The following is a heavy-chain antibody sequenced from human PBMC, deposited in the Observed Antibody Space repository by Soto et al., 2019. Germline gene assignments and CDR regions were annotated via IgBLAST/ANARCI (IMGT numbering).Heavy chain of an antibody. Sequence: SLRVSLAVSGSTSSDHFIDWVRHGPGKGLEWVVGSGYKLEGYSTAYAASVKGRFTTSRDESKNSAYLQMNSLKTEDTAVYYCVRAMYFSDRSCYTRCIDDWGQGTMVTVSS. CDR3: VRAMYFSDRSCYTRCIDD. CDR1: GSTSSDHF. V-gene: IGHV3-72*01. J-gene: IGHJ4*02. CDR2: SGYKLEGYST. D-gene: IGHD2-15*01.